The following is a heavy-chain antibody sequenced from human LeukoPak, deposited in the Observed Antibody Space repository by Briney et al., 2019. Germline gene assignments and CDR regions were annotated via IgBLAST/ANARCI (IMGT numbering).Heavy chain of an antibody. CDR3: AVTYYDFWSGSDYFDY. Sequence: SETLSLTCTVSGGSISSYYWSWIRQPAGKGLEWIGRIYTSGSTNYNPSLKSRVTMSVDTSKNRFSLKLSSVTAADTAVYYCAVTYYDFWSGSDYFDYWGQGTLVTVSS. V-gene: IGHV4-4*07. D-gene: IGHD3-3*01. CDR2: IYTSGST. J-gene: IGHJ4*02. CDR1: GGSISSYY.